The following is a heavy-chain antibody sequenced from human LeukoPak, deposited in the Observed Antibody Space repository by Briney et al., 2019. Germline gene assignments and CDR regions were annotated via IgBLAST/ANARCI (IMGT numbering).Heavy chain of an antibody. V-gene: IGHV1-8*01. D-gene: IGHD4-17*01. J-gene: IGHJ4*02. CDR3: ARARAFYGDYPYYFDY. CDR2: MNPNSGNT. CDR1: GYTFTSYD. Sequence: ASVKVSCKASGYTFTSYDINWVRQATGQGLEWMGWMNPNSGNTGYAQKFQGRVTMTSNTSISTAYMELSGLRSEDTAVYYCARARAFYGDYPYYFDYWGQGTLVTVSS.